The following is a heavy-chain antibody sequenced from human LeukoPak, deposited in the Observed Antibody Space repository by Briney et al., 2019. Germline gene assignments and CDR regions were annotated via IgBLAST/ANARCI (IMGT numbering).Heavy chain of an antibody. V-gene: IGHV3-23*01. CDR1: GFTFSSYA. CDR3: AKGLGNWGPGDAFDI. D-gene: IGHD7-27*01. Sequence: PGGSLRLSCAASGFTFSSYAMSWVRQAPGKGLEWVSGISGSGGSTYYADSVKGRFTISRDNSKNTLYLQTNSLRAEDTAVYYCAKGLGNWGPGDAFDIWGQGTMVTVSS. J-gene: IGHJ3*02. CDR2: ISGSGGST.